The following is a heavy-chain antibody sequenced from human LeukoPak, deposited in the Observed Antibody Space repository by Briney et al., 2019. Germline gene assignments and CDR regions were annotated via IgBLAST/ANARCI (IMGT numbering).Heavy chain of an antibody. CDR1: GFTVSSNY. J-gene: IGHJ6*02. Sequence: GGSLRLSCAASGFTVSSNYMSWVRQAPGKGLEWVSVIYSGGSTYYADSVKGRFTISRDNSKNTLYPQMNSLRAEDTAVYYCAREEWFGELSYGMDVWGQGTTVTVSS. D-gene: IGHD3-10*01. V-gene: IGHV3-66*01. CDR3: AREEWFGELSYGMDV. CDR2: IYSGGST.